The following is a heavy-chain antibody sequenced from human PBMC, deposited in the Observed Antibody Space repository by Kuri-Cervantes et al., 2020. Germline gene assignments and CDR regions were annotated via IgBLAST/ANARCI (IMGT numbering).Heavy chain of an antibody. Sequence: SVKVSCKASGFTFTSSAVQWVRQARGQRLEWIGWIVVGSGNTNYAQKFQERVSMTTDTSTTTAYMELRSLRSDDTAVYYCASLGYCTSTSCYEDPVHSDYWGQGTLVTVSS. CDR1: GFTFTSSA. D-gene: IGHD2-2*01. V-gene: IGHV1-58*01. CDR2: IVVGSGNT. J-gene: IGHJ4*02. CDR3: ASLGYCTSTSCYEDPVHSDY.